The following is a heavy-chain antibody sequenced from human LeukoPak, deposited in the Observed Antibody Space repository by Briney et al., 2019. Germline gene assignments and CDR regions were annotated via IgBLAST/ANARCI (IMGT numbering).Heavy chain of an antibody. CDR2: ISGSGGST. Sequence: PGGSLRLSCAASGFTFSSYAMSWVRQALGKGLEWVSAISGSGGSTYYADSVKGRFTISRDNAKNSLYLQMNSLRAEDTAVYYCAPPAVTTGHYWGQGTLVTVSS. D-gene: IGHD4-17*01. CDR1: GFTFSSYA. J-gene: IGHJ4*02. CDR3: APPAVTTGHY. V-gene: IGHV3-23*01.